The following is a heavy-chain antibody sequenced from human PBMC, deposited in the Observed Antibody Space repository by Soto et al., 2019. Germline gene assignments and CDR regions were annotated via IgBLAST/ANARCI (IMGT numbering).Heavy chain of an antibody. J-gene: IGHJ5*02. D-gene: IGHD3-3*01. CDR2: IIPIFGTA. Sequence: ASVKVSCKASGGTFSSYAISWVRQAPGQGLEWMGGIIPIFGTANYAQKFQGRVTITADESTSTAYMELSSLRSEDTAVYYCARDRLRFLEWLSYNWFDPWGQGTLVTVSS. CDR3: ARDRLRFLEWLSYNWFDP. CDR1: GGTFSSYA. V-gene: IGHV1-69*13.